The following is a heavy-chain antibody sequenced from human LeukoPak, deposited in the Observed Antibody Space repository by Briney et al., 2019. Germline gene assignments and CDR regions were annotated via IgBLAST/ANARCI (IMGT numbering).Heavy chain of an antibody. CDR3: AKHGVPSRWFGQNYFDY. CDR2: IRYDGSKK. Sequence: PGGSLRLSCAASGFTFSSYGMHWVRQAPGKGLEWVAFIRYDGSKKYYADSVKGRFTISRDNSKNTLYLQMNSLRAEDTGVYYCAKHGVPSRWFGQNYFDYWGQGTLVTVSS. D-gene: IGHD3-10*01. J-gene: IGHJ4*02. CDR1: GFTFSSYG. V-gene: IGHV3-30*02.